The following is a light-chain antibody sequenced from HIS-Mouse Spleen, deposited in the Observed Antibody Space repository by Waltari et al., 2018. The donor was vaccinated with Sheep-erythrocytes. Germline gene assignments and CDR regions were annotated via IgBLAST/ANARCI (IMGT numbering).Light chain of an antibody. J-gene: IGLJ3*02. Sequence: QSALTPPASVSGSPGQSIPISCTGTSSDVGRYNLVPWYQQPPGKAPKLMIYEGSKRPSGVSNRFSGSKSGNTASLTISGLQAEDEADYYCCSYAGSSTPWVFGGGTKLTVL. V-gene: IGLV2-23*01. CDR3: CSYAGSSTPWV. CDR1: SSDVGRYNL. CDR2: EGS.